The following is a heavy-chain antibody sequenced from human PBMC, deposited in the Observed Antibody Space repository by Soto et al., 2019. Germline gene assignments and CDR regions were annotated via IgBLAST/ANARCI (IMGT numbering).Heavy chain of an antibody. J-gene: IGHJ6*02. Sequence: EVQLLESGGGLVQPGGSLRLSCAASGFTFSSYAMSWVRQATGKGLEWVSAISGSGGSTYYADSVKGRFTIPRDNSKNTLYLQMNSLRAEDTAVYYCAKVGGSPFYYYYGMDVWGQGTTVTVSS. CDR3: AKVGGSPFYYYYGMDV. V-gene: IGHV3-23*01. CDR2: ISGSGGST. CDR1: GFTFSSYA. D-gene: IGHD3-16*01.